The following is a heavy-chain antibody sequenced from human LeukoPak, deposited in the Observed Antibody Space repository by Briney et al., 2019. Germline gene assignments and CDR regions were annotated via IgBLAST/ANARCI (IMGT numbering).Heavy chain of an antibody. V-gene: IGHV3-15*01. CDR2: IKSKTDGGTT. CDR3: TTVCAVKCVSY. D-gene: IGHD3-10*01. J-gene: IGHJ4*02. Sequence: PGGSLRLFCAASGFTFSNAWMSWVRQAPGKGLEWFGRIKSKTDGGTTDYAAPVKGRFTISRDDSKNTLYLQMNSLKTEDTAVYYCTTVCAVKCVSYWGQGTLVTVSS. CDR1: GFTFSNAW.